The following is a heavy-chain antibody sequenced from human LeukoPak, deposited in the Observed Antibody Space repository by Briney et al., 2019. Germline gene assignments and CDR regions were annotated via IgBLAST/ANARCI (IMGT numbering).Heavy chain of an antibody. Sequence: ASVKVSCKASGYTFTNYDINWVRQATGQGPEWMGCMHPSNGDTGYAQKFQGRVTMTRNTSTTTAYMELSSLRSDDTAVYYCARRVRGVVIFSRAQGSFDLWGQGTLVTVSS. D-gene: IGHD3-10*01. V-gene: IGHV1-8*01. CDR3: ARRVRGVVIFSRAQGSFDL. CDR2: MHPSNGDT. CDR1: GYTFTNYD. J-gene: IGHJ3*01.